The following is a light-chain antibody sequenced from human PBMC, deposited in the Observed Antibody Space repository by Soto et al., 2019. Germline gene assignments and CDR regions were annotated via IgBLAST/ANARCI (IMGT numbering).Light chain of an antibody. V-gene: IGKV1-39*01. CDR3: QQSYPSPFT. Sequence: DIQMTQSPSSLSASAGDRVTITCRASQAINGYLNWYQQKRGKAPKLLIFRASTLHSEVPSRFSGSGSGTVFTLTISALQTEDFGTYYCQQSYPSPFTFGQGTRLEI. CDR1: QAINGY. J-gene: IGKJ2*01. CDR2: RAS.